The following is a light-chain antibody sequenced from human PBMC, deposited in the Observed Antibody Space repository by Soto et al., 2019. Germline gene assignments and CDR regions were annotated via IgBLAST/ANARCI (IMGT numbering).Light chain of an antibody. CDR1: SSDVGGYNY. J-gene: IGLJ1*01. CDR2: DVT. CDR3: SSYTSSSTGL. V-gene: IGLV2-14*01. Sequence: QSALTQPASVSGSPGQSITISCTGTSSDVGGYNYVSWYQQHPGKAPKLMIYDVTNRPSGVSNRFSGSKSGNTASLTISGLQAEDEADYYCSSYTSSSTGLFGTGTKLTVL.